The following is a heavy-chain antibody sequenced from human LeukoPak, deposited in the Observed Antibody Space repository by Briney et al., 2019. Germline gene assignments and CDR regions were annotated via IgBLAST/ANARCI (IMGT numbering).Heavy chain of an antibody. D-gene: IGHD3-10*01. Sequence: SETLSLTCTVSGGSFSSYYWSWIRQPPGKGLEWIGYIYYSGSTNYNPSLKSRVTISVDTSKNQFSLKLSSVTAADTAVYFCARDSHYPSGDFYMSYFFDYWGQGTLVTVSS. J-gene: IGHJ4*02. CDR3: ARDSHYPSGDFYMSYFFDY. V-gene: IGHV4-59*01. CDR2: IYYSGST. CDR1: GGSFSSYY.